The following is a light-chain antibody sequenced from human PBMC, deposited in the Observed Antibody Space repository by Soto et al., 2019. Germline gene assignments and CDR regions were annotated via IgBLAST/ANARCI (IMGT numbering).Light chain of an antibody. CDR3: CSYTGSLTLL. J-gene: IGLJ2*01. CDR2: EVS. Sequence: QSVLTQPASVSGSPGQSITISCTGSSSDVGGYDYVSWYQQHPGKAPKLMMYEVSNRPSGVSNRVSGSKSGNTASLTISGLQAEDEADYYCCSYTGSLTLLFVGGTKLTVL. CDR1: SSDVGGYDY. V-gene: IGLV2-14*01.